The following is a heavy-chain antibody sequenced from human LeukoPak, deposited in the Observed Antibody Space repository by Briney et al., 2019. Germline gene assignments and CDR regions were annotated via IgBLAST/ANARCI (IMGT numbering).Heavy chain of an antibody. Sequence: SETLSLTCAVYGGSFSGYYWSWIRQPPGKGREWIGEINHSGSTNYNPSLKSRVTISVDTSKNQFSLKLSSVTAADTAVYYCARGRLLWALWGKGTTVTVSS. CDR1: GGSFSGYY. V-gene: IGHV4-34*01. CDR2: INHSGST. J-gene: IGHJ6*04. D-gene: IGHD3-10*01. CDR3: ARGRLLWAL.